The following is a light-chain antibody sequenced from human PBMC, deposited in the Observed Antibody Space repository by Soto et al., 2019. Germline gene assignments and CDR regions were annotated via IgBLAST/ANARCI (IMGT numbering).Light chain of an antibody. J-gene: IGKJ3*01. CDR2: AAS. Sequence: DIQMTQSPSSVSASVGDRVTITCRASQDISTWLAWYQQKPGKAPKLLIYAASTLHIGVPSRFSGSGSGTEFTLTIRSLKSADFALYYCQQYYHWPSFTVGTGTKGDIK. CDR1: QDISTW. V-gene: IGKV1-12*01. CDR3: QQYYHWPSFT.